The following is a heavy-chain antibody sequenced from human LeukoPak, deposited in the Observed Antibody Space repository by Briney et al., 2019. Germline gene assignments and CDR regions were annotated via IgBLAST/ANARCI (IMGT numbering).Heavy chain of an antibody. Sequence: SETLSLTCTVSGGSINNYYWSWIRQPAGEGLEWIGRISASGSTYYNPSLKSRITVSLDRSKNQFSLKLSSVTAADTAVYYCARDQGSSWYYFGYWGQGTLVTVSS. D-gene: IGHD6-13*01. CDR3: ARDQGSSWYYFGY. J-gene: IGHJ4*02. CDR1: GGSINNYY. V-gene: IGHV4-4*07. CDR2: ISASGST.